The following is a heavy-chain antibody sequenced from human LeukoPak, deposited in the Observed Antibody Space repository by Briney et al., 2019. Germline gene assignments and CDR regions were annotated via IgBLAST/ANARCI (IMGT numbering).Heavy chain of an antibody. V-gene: IGHV4-61*01. D-gene: IGHD2-8*02. J-gene: IGHJ3*02. Sequence: SETLSLTCTVSGGSVSIGSYYWTSIRQPPGKGLEWIGYISYSGSTNFNPSLKSRVTISVDTSKNQFSLNLSSVTAADTAVYYCARRGTGGRSFDIWGQGTMVTVSS. CDR2: ISYSGST. CDR3: ARRGTGGRSFDI. CDR1: GGSVSIGSYY.